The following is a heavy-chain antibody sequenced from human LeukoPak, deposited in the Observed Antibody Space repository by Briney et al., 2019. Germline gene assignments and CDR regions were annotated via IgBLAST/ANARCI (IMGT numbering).Heavy chain of an antibody. J-gene: IGHJ4*02. CDR1: GFTFSSYW. CDR2: IVEDGSET. CDR3: ARDPTRRFDL. V-gene: IGHV3-7*01. Sequence: PGGSLRLSCATSGFTFSSYWMTWVRQAPGKGLEWVASIVEDGSETYYLDSVKGRFTFARDNAKKSLYLQMNSLRGGDTAVYYCARDPTRRFDLWGQGTLVTVFS.